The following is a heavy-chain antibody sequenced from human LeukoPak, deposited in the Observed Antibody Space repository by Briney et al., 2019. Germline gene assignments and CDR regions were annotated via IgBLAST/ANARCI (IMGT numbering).Heavy chain of an antibody. CDR3: AKDRYSSSSHYFDY. CDR1: GFTFDDYA. CDR2: ISWNSGSI. D-gene: IGHD6-6*01. Sequence: GGSLRLSCAASGFTFDDYAMHWVRQAPGEGLEWVSGISWNSGSIGYADSVKGRFTISRDNAKNSLYLQMNSLRAEDTALYYCAKDRYSSSSHYFDYWGQGTLVTVSS. J-gene: IGHJ4*02. V-gene: IGHV3-9*01.